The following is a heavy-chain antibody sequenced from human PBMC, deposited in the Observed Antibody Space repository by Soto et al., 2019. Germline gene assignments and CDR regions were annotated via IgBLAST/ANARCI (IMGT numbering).Heavy chain of an antibody. D-gene: IGHD6-19*01. J-gene: IGHJ4*02. CDR1: GGSISSSSYY. Sequence: QLQLQESGPGLVKPSETLSLTCTVSGGSISSSSYYWGWIRQPPGKGLEWIGSIYYSGSTYYNPSLKSRVTISVDTSKNQFSLKLSSVTAADTAVYYCARRYSSGWYGFDYWGQGTLVTVSS. V-gene: IGHV4-39*01. CDR2: IYYSGST. CDR3: ARRYSSGWYGFDY.